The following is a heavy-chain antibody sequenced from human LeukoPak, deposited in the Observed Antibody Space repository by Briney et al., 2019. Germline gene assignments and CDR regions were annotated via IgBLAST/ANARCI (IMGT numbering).Heavy chain of an antibody. CDR2: ISYDGSTK. V-gene: IGHV3-30*18. Sequence: GGSLRLSCAASGFTFSSCSMNWVRQAPGKGLEWVAVISYDGSTKYYADSVKGRFTISRDDSKSTLYLQMNSLRAEDTAVYYCAKESGIRSYGAYFPHWAQGTLVTVSS. D-gene: IGHD4-17*01. CDR3: AKESGIRSYGAYFPH. CDR1: GFTFSSCS. J-gene: IGHJ1*01.